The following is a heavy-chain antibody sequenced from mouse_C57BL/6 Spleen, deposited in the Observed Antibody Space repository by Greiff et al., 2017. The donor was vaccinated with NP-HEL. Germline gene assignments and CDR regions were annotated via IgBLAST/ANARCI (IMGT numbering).Heavy chain of an antibody. CDR2: INPSNGGT. CDR1: GYTFISYW. J-gene: IGHJ3*01. D-gene: IGHD1-1*01. CDR3: ARNYGSSYWFAY. Sequence: QVQLQQPGTELVKPGASVKLSCKASGYTFISYWMHWVKQRPGQGLEWIGNINPSNGGTNYNEKFKSKATLTVDKSSSTAYMQLSGLTSEDSAVYYCARNYGSSYWFAYWGQGTLVTVSA. V-gene: IGHV1-53*01.